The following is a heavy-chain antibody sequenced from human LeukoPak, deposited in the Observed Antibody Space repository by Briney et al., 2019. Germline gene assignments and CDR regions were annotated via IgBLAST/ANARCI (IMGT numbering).Heavy chain of an antibody. J-gene: IGHJ5*02. D-gene: IGHD3-9*01. CDR1: GGTFSSYA. Sequence: VASVKVSCKASGGTFSSYAISWVRQAPGQGLEWMGGIIPIFGTVNYAQKFQGRVTITADESTSTAYMELSSLRSEDTAVYYCARGREVLRYFDWLLNNWFDPWGQGTLVTVSS. CDR2: IIPIFGTV. V-gene: IGHV1-69*13. CDR3: ARGREVLRYFDWLLNNWFDP.